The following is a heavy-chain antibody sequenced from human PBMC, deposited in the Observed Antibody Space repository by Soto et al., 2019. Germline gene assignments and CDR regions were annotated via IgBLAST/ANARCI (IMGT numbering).Heavy chain of an antibody. J-gene: IGHJ4*02. CDR2: IYPGDSDT. V-gene: IGHV5-51*01. Sequence: PGESLKISCQASGYSFISSWIGWVRQMPVKGLEWMGIIYPGDSDTRYSPSFQGQVTISADKYTSTAYLQWSSLKASDTATYYWARMMAAAGTAFDDWGQGALVTVSS. CDR1: GYSFISSW. D-gene: IGHD6-13*01. CDR3: ARMMAAAGTAFDD.